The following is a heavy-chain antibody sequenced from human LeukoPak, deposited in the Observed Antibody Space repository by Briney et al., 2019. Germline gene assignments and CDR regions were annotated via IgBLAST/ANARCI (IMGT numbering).Heavy chain of an antibody. CDR3: ARGGDGFWLSNHYYYMDV. CDR1: GGSFTSFI. Sequence: SVKVSCKASGGSFTSFIINWVRQAPGQGLEWMGGFIPMVATANYAQKFQGRVTITTDGSTDTAYMELRSLRSEDTAVYYCARGGDGFWLSNHYYYMDVWGKGTTVTVSS. CDR2: FIPMVATA. D-gene: IGHD3-9*01. V-gene: IGHV1-69*16. J-gene: IGHJ6*03.